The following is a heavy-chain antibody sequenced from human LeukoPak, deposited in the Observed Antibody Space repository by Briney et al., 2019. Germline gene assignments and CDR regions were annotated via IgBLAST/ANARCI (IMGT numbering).Heavy chain of an antibody. CDR3: ASKFYSNYLMDV. Sequence: PGGSLRLSCAASGFTFSSYSMNWVRQAPGKGLEWVSSISSSSYIYYADSVKGRFTISRDNAKNSLYLQMNSLRAEDTAVYYCASKFYSNYLMDVWGKGTTVTVSS. V-gene: IGHV3-21*01. CDR1: GFTFSSYS. CDR2: ISSSSYI. J-gene: IGHJ6*04. D-gene: IGHD4-11*01.